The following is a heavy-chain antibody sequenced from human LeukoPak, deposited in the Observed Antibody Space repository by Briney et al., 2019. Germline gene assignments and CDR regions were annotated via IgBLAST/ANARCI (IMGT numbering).Heavy chain of an antibody. CDR1: EFTFSNYE. CDR2: ISSGGSTI. J-gene: IGHJ4*02. D-gene: IGHD3-10*01. V-gene: IGHV3-48*03. Sequence: GGSLRLSCAASEFTFSNYEINWVRQAPGKGLGWVSNISSGGSTIYYADSVKDRFTISRNNAKNSLYLQMNSQRAEDTAVYYCARDLNYGSGSYADYWGQGTLVTVSS. CDR3: ARDLNYGSGSYADY.